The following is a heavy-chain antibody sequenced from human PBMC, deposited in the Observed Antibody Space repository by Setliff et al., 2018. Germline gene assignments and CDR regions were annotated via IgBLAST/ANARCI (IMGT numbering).Heavy chain of an antibody. V-gene: IGHV1-18*01. Sequence: ASVKVSCKASGFTFKTYSFSWIRQAPGQGLEWVGWISGYNGNTIYAQNFQGRVTMTRDTSISTAYMELSRLKYDDTAVYYCARDPKLVGAPERAFDYWGQGTQVTVSS. D-gene: IGHD1-26*01. CDR1: GFTFKTYS. CDR3: ARDPKLVGAPERAFDY. J-gene: IGHJ4*02. CDR2: ISGYNGNT.